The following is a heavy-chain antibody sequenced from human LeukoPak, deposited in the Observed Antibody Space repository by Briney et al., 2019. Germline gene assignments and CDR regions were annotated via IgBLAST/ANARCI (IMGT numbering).Heavy chain of an antibody. CDR2: TNPNSGGT. J-gene: IGHJ5*02. CDR1: GYTFTGYY. V-gene: IGHV1-2*02. D-gene: IGHD2-21*02. Sequence: ASVKVSCKASGYTFTGYYMRWVRQAPGQGLEWMGWTNPNSGGTDYAQKFQGRVTMTRDTSISTAYMELSRLRSDDTAVYYCARDWLTKVLAYCGGDCYNWFDPWGQGTLVTVSS. CDR3: ARDWLTKVLAYCGGDCYNWFDP.